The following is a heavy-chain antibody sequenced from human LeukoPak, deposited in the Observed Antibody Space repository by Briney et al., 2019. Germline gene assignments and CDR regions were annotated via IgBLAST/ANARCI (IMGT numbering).Heavy chain of an antibody. D-gene: IGHD5-24*01. Sequence: GKSLKISCKGSGYSFTNYWIAWVRQMPGKGLEWMGIIYPGDSDTRYSPSLQGQVTISADKSISTAYLQWGSLKASDTAMYYCARLRDGNYYYGMDVWGQGTTVTVSS. J-gene: IGHJ6*02. CDR2: IYPGDSDT. CDR1: GYSFTNYW. CDR3: ARLRDGNYYYGMDV. V-gene: IGHV5-51*01.